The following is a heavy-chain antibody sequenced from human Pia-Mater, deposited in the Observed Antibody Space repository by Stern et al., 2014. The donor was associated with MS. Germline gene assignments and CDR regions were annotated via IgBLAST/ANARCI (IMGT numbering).Heavy chain of an antibody. CDR2: MNPNTGNT. CDR3: ARSGYIYRRWFAP. D-gene: IGHD5-18*01. J-gene: IGHJ5*02. CDR1: GYTFTNYI. V-gene: IGHV1-8*01. Sequence: QVQLVQSGAEVKKPGASVKVSCRASGYTFTNYIIQWVRQATGQGLEWVGWMNPNTGNTGYAPKFQSRVTMTRKISIDTAYMELSSLRTEDTAVCYCARSGYIYRRWFAPWGQGALVIVSS.